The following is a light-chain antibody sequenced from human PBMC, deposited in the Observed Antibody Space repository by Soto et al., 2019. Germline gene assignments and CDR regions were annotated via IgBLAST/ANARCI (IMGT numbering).Light chain of an antibody. Sequence: QSALTQPPSASGSPGQSVTISCTGTSSDVGGYNYVSWYQQHPGKAPKLMIYEVTKRPSGVPDRFSGSKSGNTASLTVSGLQAEDEADYYCSSYAGSDNLIVVFGGGTKLTV. CDR3: SSYAGSDNLIVV. J-gene: IGLJ2*01. CDR1: SSDVGGYNY. V-gene: IGLV2-8*01. CDR2: EVT.